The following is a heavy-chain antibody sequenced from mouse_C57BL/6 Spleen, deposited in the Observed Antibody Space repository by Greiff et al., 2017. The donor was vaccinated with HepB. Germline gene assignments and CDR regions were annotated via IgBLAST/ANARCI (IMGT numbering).Heavy chain of an antibody. J-gene: IGHJ3*01. D-gene: IGHD1-1*01. CDR2: IYPGNSDT. Sequence: EVQLQQSGTVLARPGASVKMSCKTSGYTFTSYWMHWVKQRPGQGLEWLGAIYPGNSDTSYNQKFKGKAKLTAVTSASTAYMELSSLTNEDSAVYDCTGASSYYDSSLSWFAYWGQGTLVTVSA. V-gene: IGHV1-5*01. CDR1: GYTFTSYW. CDR3: TGASSYYDSSLSWFAY.